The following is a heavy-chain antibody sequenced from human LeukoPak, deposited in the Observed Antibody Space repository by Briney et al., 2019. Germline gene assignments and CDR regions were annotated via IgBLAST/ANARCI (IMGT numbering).Heavy chain of an antibody. CDR2: IYYAGST. Sequence: SETPSLTCNVSGDSISSSSYYWSWIRVPPGKGLEWIGSIYYAGSTYYNPSLKSRVTLSVDTSTNHFSLNIKSVTAADTAMYYCARGRRIVVLPGRGYFDLWGRGTLVTVSS. CDR3: ARGRRIVVLPGRGYFDL. D-gene: IGHD4/OR15-4a*01. CDR1: GDSISSSSYY. V-gene: IGHV4-39*02. J-gene: IGHJ2*01.